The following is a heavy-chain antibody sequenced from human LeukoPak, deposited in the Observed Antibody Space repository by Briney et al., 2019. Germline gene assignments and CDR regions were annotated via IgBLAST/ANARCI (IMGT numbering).Heavy chain of an antibody. CDR3: AKGQWFGESSRGMDV. D-gene: IGHD3-10*01. V-gene: IGHV3-23*01. CDR1: GFTFSSYW. CDR2: ISGSGGST. Sequence: GGSLRLSCAASGFTFSSYWMSWVRQAPGKGLEWVSAISGSGGSTYYADSVKGRFTISRDNSKNTLYLQMNSLRAEDTDVYYCAKGQWFGESSRGMDVWGQGTTVTVSS. J-gene: IGHJ6*02.